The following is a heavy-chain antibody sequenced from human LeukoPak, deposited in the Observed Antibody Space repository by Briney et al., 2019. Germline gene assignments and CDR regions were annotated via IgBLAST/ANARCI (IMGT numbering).Heavy chain of an antibody. CDR2: ISGSGGST. Sequence: GGSLRLSCVASGFTFSSYAMSWVRQAPGKGLEWVSAISGSGGSTYYADSVKGRFTISRDNSKNTLYLQMNSLRAEDTAVYYCAKGSLWFGELDDYWGQGTLVTVSS. J-gene: IGHJ4*02. CDR3: AKGSLWFGELDDY. CDR1: GFTFSSYA. V-gene: IGHV3-23*01. D-gene: IGHD3-10*01.